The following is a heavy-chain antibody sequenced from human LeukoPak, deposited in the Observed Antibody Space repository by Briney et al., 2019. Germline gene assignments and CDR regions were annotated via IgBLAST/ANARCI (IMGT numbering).Heavy chain of an antibody. J-gene: IGHJ4*02. Sequence: SEILSLTCAVYGGSFSGYYWSWIRQPPGKGLEWIGEINHSGSTNYNPSLKSRVTISVDTSKNQFSLKLSSVTAADTAVYYCARSNYGGSPLGYWGQGTLVTVSS. CDR3: ARSNYGGSPLGY. CDR1: GGSFSGYY. CDR2: INHSGST. D-gene: IGHD4-23*01. V-gene: IGHV4-34*01.